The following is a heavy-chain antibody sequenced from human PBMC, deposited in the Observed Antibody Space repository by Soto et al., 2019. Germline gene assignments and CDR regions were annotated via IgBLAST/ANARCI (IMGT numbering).Heavy chain of an antibody. CDR2: INQDGSEK. V-gene: IGHV3-7*05. Sequence: GGSLRLSCAASGLTFSNYWMSWVRQAPGKGLEWVANINQDGSEKYYVDSVKGRFTISRDNTKNSLYLQMNSLTAEDTAMYYCSCANTGRGGLDVWGQGTTVTVSS. D-gene: IGHD3-16*01. CDR3: SCANTGRGGLDV. CDR1: GLTFSNYW. J-gene: IGHJ6*02.